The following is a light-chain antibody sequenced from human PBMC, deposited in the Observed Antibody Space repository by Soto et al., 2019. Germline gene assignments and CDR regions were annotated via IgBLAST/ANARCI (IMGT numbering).Light chain of an antibody. Sequence: DIQITQAPSTLSASVGDRVTITCRASQGVGTWLAWYVHKPGKAPKLLIYDTSSLASGVPQRFSGSGSGTDFTLTISSLQPDDFATYYCQQYNRYWTVGQGTKVDSK. CDR1: QGVGTW. CDR2: DTS. CDR3: QQYNRYWT. V-gene: IGKV1-5*01. J-gene: IGKJ1*01.